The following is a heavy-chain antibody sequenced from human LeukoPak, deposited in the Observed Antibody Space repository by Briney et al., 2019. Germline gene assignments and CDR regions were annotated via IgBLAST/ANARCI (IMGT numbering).Heavy chain of an antibody. D-gene: IGHD3-3*01. J-gene: IGHJ6*02. CDR3: AKAGVDYDFWSGSGHHLGMDV. V-gene: IGHV3-23*01. Sequence: PGGSLRLSCAASGFTFSSYAMSWVRRAPGKGLEWVSAISGSGGSTYYADSVKGRFTISRDNSKNTLYLQMNSLRAEDTAVYYCAKAGVDYDFWSGSGHHLGMDVWGQGTTVTVSS. CDR1: GFTFSSYA. CDR2: ISGSGGST.